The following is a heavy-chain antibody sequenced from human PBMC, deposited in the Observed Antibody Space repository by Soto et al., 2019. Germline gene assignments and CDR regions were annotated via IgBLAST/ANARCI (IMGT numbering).Heavy chain of an antibody. CDR1: GFTFSSYG. J-gene: IGHJ2*01. CDR2: IWYDGSNK. CDR3: ARGAYGGDPSWYFDL. Sequence: QVQLVESGGGVVQPGRSLRLSCAASGFTFSSYGMHWVRQAPGKGLEWVAVIWYDGSNKYYADSVKGRFTISRDNSKNTLYLQMNSLRAEDTAVYYCARGAYGGDPSWYFDLWGRGTLVTVSS. V-gene: IGHV3-33*01. D-gene: IGHD4-17*01.